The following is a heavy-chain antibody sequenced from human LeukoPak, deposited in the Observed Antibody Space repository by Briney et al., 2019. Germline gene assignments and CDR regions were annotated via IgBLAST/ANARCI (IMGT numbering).Heavy chain of an antibody. V-gene: IGHV3-23*01. D-gene: IGHD5-18*01. Sequence: PGGTLRLSCAASGFTFSSYGMSWVRQAPGKGLEWVSAISGSGGSTYYADSVKGRFTISRDNSKNTLYLQMGSLRDEDMAVYYCARGGGRNTAMVWALDYWGQGTLVTVSS. J-gene: IGHJ4*02. CDR3: ARGGGRNTAMVWALDY. CDR1: GFTFSSYG. CDR2: ISGSGGST.